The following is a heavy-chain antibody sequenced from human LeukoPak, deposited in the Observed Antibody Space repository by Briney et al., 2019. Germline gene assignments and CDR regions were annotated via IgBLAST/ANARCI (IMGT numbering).Heavy chain of an antibody. J-gene: IGHJ6*03. Sequence: GGSLRLSCAASGFTFSSYAMSWVRQAPGKGLEWVSAISGSGGSTYYADSVKGRFTISRDNAKNSLYLQMNSLRAEDTAVYYCARETKYYDFWSGYYTDYYYYYMDVWGKGTTVTVSS. V-gene: IGHV3-23*01. D-gene: IGHD3-3*01. CDR3: ARETKYYDFWSGYYTDYYYYYMDV. CDR1: GFTFSSYA. CDR2: ISGSGGST.